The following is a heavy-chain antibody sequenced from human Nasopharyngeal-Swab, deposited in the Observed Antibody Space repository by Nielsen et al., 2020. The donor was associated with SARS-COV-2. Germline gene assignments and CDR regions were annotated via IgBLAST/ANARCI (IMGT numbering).Heavy chain of an antibody. CDR2: INHSGST. CDR3: ARIEDCSSTSCYDYFDY. D-gene: IGHD2-2*01. J-gene: IGHJ4*02. V-gene: IGHV4-34*01. Sequence: RQAPWKGLEWIGEINHSGSTNYNPSLKSRVTISVDTSKNQFSLKLSSVTAADTAVYYCARIEDCSSTSCYDYFDYWGQGTLVTVSS.